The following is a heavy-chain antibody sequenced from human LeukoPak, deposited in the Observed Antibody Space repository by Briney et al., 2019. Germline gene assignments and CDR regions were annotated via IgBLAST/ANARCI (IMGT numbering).Heavy chain of an antibody. CDR2: IRYDGSNK. Sequence: GGSLRLSCAASGFTFSSYGMHWVRQAPGKGLEWVAFIRYDGSNKYYADSVKGRFTISRDNSKNTLYLQMNSLRAEDTAVYYCAKDNLEYSGYEHYFDYWGQGTLVTVSS. CDR1: GFTFSSYG. CDR3: AKDNLEYSGYEHYFDY. J-gene: IGHJ4*02. D-gene: IGHD5-12*01. V-gene: IGHV3-30*02.